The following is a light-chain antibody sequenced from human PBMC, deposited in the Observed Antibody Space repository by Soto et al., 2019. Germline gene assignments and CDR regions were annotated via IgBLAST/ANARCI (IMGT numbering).Light chain of an antibody. J-gene: IGLJ1*01. CDR3: SSYAGGNNVCV. CDR2: DVS. V-gene: IGLV2-8*01. Sequence: QSALTQPPSASGSPGQSVTISCTGTSSDVGGYNDVSWYQQHPGKAPKLMIYDVSKLPSGVPDRFSGSKSGNTASLTVSGLQAEDEADYYCSSYAGGNNVCVFGTATKLTVL. CDR1: SSDVGGYND.